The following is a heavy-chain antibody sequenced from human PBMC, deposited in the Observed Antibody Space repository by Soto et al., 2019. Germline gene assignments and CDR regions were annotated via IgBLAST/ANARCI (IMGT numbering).Heavy chain of an antibody. CDR1: GCSISSGDYY. Sequence: QVQLQESGPGLVKPSQTLSLTCTVSGCSISSGDYYWSWIRHPPGKGLEGIGYIYYSGSTYYNPSLTRRVTISVDTSTNQFSLKMRSVTAADTAVYYCAGLVFTAQNWFDPWGQGTLVTVSS. V-gene: IGHV4-30-4*01. CDR2: IYYSGST. D-gene: IGHD1-26*01. J-gene: IGHJ5*02. CDR3: AGLVFTAQNWFDP.